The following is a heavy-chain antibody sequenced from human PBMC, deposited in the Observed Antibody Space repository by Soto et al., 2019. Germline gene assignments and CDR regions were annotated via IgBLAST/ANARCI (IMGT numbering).Heavy chain of an antibody. Sequence: VESLKISCKSSGYSFAGYWIGWVRQMPGKGLDWMGVIYPGDSDTRYSPSFHGQVTISADKSISTAYLQWSSLKASDTAMYFCARLPGVRGVFDGFNVWGQGTMVTVSS. D-gene: IGHD3-10*01. CDR2: IYPGDSDT. J-gene: IGHJ3*01. CDR3: ARLPGVRGVFDGFNV. CDR1: GYSFAGYW. V-gene: IGHV5-51*01.